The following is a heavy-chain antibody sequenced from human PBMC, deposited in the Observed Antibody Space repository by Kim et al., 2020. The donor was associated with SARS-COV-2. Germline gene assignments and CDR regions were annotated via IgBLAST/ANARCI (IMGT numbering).Heavy chain of an antibody. D-gene: IGHD3-22*01. Sequence: ASVKVSCKDSGYTFTGYYMHWVRQAPGQGLEWMGRINPNSGGTNYAQKFQGRVTMTRDTSISTAYMELSRLRSDDTAVYYCARDMDYYDSSGYAPDYWGQGTLVTVSS. CDR2: INPNSGGT. CDR1: GYTFTGYY. V-gene: IGHV1-2*06. CDR3: ARDMDYYDSSGYAPDY. J-gene: IGHJ4*02.